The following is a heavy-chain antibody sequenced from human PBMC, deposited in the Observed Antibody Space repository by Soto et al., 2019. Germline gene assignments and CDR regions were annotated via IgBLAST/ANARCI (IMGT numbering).Heavy chain of an antibody. D-gene: IGHD2-15*01. CDR1: GFTFSDYY. V-gene: IGHV3-11*05. J-gene: IGHJ4*02. CDR2: ISSSSSYT. Sequence: QVQLVESGGGLVKPGGSLRLSCAASGFTFSDYYMSWIRQAPGKGLEWVSYISSSSSYTNYADSVKGRFTISRDNAKNSLYLQMNSLRAEDTAVYYWARGLRVVAAPTGYWGQGTLVTVSS. CDR3: ARGLRVVAAPTGY.